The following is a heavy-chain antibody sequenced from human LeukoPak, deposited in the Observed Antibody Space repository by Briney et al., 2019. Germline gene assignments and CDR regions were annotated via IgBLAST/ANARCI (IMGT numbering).Heavy chain of an antibody. J-gene: IGHJ6*02. V-gene: IGHV4-31*03. CDR3: ARDKEVRGVSYYYYYGMDV. D-gene: IGHD3-10*01. Sequence: PSETLSLTCTVSGGSISSGGYYWSWIRQHPGKGLEWIGYIYYSGSTYYNPSLKSRVTISVDTSKNQFSPKLSSVTAADTAVYYCARDKEVRGVSYYYYYGMDVWGQGTTVTVSS. CDR1: GGSISSGGYY. CDR2: IYYSGST.